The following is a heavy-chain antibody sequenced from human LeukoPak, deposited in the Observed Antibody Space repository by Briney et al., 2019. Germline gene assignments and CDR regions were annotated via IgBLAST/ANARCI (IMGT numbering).Heavy chain of an antibody. CDR1: GFTFSTYR. J-gene: IGHJ4*02. CDR3: ARDKDVYFDY. CDR2: ISSSSYI. V-gene: IGHV3-21*01. Sequence: GGSLRLSCVGTGFTFSTYRMNWVRQAPGKGLEWVSSISSSSYIYYADSVKGRITISRDNAKNSLCLQVNSLRVEDTAVYYCARDKDVYFDYWGQGTLVTVSS.